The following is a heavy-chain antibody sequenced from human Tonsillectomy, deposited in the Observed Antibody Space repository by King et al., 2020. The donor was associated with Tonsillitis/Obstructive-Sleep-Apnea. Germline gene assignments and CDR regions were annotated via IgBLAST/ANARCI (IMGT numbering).Heavy chain of an antibody. D-gene: IGHD3-3*01. J-gene: IGHJ6*03. CDR1: GFTFGDYA. V-gene: IGHV3-49*04. CDR2: IRSKAYGGTT. CDR3: TRDAVSYRARNFWSGYWNPNYYYYYMDV. Sequence: VQLVESGGGLVQPGRSLRLSCTASGFTFGDYAMSWVRQAPGKGLEWVGFIRSKAYGGTTEYAASVKGRFTISRDDSKSIAYLQMNSLKTEDTAVYYCTRDAVSYRARNFWSGYWNPNYYYYYMDVWGKGTTVTVSS.